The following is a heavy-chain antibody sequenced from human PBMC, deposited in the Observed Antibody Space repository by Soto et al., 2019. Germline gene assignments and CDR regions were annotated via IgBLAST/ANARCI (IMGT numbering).Heavy chain of an antibody. CDR2: ISSNSVTI. J-gene: IGHJ4*02. V-gene: IGHV3-48*02. CDR1: GFIFSKYS. D-gene: IGHD1-26*01. CDR3: AREDILGTRSFDY. Sequence: GSLRLSCGASGFIFSKYSMNWVRQAPGKGLEWLSYISSNSVTIYYADSVRGRFTIFRDNAKNSLYLQMNSLRDEDTAVYYCAREDILGTRSFDYWGQGALVTVSS.